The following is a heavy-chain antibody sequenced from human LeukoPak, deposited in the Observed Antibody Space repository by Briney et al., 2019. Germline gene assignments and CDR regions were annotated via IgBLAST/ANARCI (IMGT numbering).Heavy chain of an antibody. CDR3: AKAELGVDTFFDY. D-gene: IGHD3-3*01. J-gene: IGHJ4*02. CDR1: GFTFSDYA. V-gene: IGHV3-23*01. Sequence: GGSLRLSCAASGFTFSDYALVWVRQAPGRGLEWVATLSCSGAETYCSDSVQGRFTISRDNSKRTLFLQMNSLRAEDTAFYYCAKAELGVDTFFDYWGQGTLVTVPS. CDR2: LSCSGAET.